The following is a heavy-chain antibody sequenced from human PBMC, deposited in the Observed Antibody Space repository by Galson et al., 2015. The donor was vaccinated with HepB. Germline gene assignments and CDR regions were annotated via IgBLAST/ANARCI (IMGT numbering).Heavy chain of an antibody. CDR2: IIPIFGTA. CDR1: GGTFSSYA. V-gene: IGHV1-69*06. Sequence: SVKVSCKASGGTFSSYAISWVRQAPGQGLEWMGGIIPIFGTANYAQKFQGRVTITADKSTSTAYMELGSLRSEDTAVYYCARGPVGEVVPWFDPWGQGTLVTVSS. D-gene: IGHD3-16*01. CDR3: ARGPVGEVVPWFDP. J-gene: IGHJ5*02.